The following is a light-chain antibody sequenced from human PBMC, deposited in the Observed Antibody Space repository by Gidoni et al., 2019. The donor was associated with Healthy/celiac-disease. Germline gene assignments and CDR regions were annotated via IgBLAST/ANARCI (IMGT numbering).Light chain of an antibody. CDR2: SNN. J-gene: IGLJ3*02. V-gene: IGLV1-44*01. CDR1: SSNIGSNT. CDR3: AAWDYSLNGRV. Sequence: QSVLTQPPSASGTPGQRVPISCSGSSSNIGSNTVNWYQQLPGTAPKLLIYSNNQRPSGVPDRFSGSKSGTSASLAISGLQSEDEADYYCAAWDYSLNGRVFGGGTKLTVL.